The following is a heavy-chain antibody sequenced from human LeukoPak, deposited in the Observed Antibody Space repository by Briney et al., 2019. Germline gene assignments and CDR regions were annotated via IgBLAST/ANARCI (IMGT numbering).Heavy chain of an antibody. V-gene: IGHV4-34*01. D-gene: IGHD3-10*01. Sequence: PAETLSLTCAVSGGSFSGYYWTWIRQPPGKGLEWIGEINHSGRTNYNPSLKSRVIISVDKSKNQFSLKLSSVTAADTAVYYCASGSGSSSVDYWGQGTLVTVSS. CDR3: ASGSGSSSVDY. CDR1: GGSFSGYY. CDR2: INHSGRT. J-gene: IGHJ4*02.